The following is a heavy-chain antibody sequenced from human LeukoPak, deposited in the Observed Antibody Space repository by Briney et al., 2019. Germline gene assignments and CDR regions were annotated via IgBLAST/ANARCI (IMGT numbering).Heavy chain of an antibody. V-gene: IGHV3-21*04. CDR2: ISSTSYSK. J-gene: IGHJ3*02. Sequence: GGSLRLSCAGSGLTFRTYSMNWFRQAPGKGLEWVSSISSTSYSKYYADSVKGRFTISRDSSKNTLYLQMNSLRAEDTAVYYCYGIRLGDGFDIWGRRTMVIVSS. D-gene: IGHD3-16*01. CDR1: GLTFRTYS. CDR3: YGIRLGDGFDI.